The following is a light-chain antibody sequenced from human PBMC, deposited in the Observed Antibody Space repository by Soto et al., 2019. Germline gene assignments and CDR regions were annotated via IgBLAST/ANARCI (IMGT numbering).Light chain of an antibody. V-gene: IGKV1-5*01. CDR1: QSISIW. Sequence: DIQMTQSPSTLSASVGDRVTITCRASQSISIWLAWYQRKPWKAPNLLIYDASSLQSGVPSRFSGSGSGTEFTLTISGLQPDDFATYYCKQYNSFSHLTFGQGTKVEIK. CDR3: KQYNSFSHLT. J-gene: IGKJ2*01. CDR2: DAS.